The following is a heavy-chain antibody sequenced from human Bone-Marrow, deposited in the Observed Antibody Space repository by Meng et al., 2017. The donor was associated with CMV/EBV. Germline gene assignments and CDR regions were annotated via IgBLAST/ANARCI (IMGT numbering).Heavy chain of an antibody. J-gene: IGHJ4*02. V-gene: IGHV3-23*03. CDR3: ARASCSGGSCYSLIDY. CDR1: GFTFSSYA. Sequence: GGSLRLSCAASGFTFSSYAMSWVRQAPGKGLEWVSVIYSGGSSTYYADSVKGRFTISRDNSKNTLYLQMNSLRAEDTAVYYCARASCSGGSCYSLIDYWGQGTLVTVYS. D-gene: IGHD2-15*01. CDR2: IYSGGSST.